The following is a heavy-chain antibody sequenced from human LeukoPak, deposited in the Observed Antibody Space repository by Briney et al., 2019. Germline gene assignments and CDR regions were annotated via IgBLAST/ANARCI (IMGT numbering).Heavy chain of an antibody. D-gene: IGHD1-26*01. CDR3: AKDAVLRGSYYATAG. Sequence: GGSLRLSCAASGFTFSSYAMSWVRQAPGKGLEWVSAISGSDGSTYYADSVKGRFTISRDNSKNTLYLQMNSLRAEDTAVYYCAKDAVLRGSYYATAGWGQGTLVTVSS. J-gene: IGHJ4*02. CDR1: GFTFSSYA. V-gene: IGHV3-23*01. CDR2: ISGSDGST.